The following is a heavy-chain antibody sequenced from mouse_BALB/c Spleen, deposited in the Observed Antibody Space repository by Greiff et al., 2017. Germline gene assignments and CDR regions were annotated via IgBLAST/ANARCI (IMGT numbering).Heavy chain of an antibody. Sequence: VKLMESGPGLVAPSQSLSITCTVSGFSLTSYGVHWVRQPPGKGLEWLGVIWAGGSTNYNSALMSRLSISKDNSKSQVFLKMNSLQTDDTAMYYCAREEYGNYRRVFDYWGQGTTLTVSS. CDR2: IWAGGST. D-gene: IGHD2-10*02. J-gene: IGHJ2*01. V-gene: IGHV2-9*02. CDR1: GFSLTSYG. CDR3: AREEYGNYRRVFDY.